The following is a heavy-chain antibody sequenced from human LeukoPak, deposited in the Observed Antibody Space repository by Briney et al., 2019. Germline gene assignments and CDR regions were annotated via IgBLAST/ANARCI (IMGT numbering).Heavy chain of an antibody. CDR1: GGSISSSSYY. CDR3: ASLYFWSGYYAFDY. D-gene: IGHD3-3*01. J-gene: IGHJ4*02. CDR2: IYDSGST. V-gene: IGHV4-39*01. Sequence: SETLSLTCTVSGGSISSSSYYWGWIRQPPGKGLEWVGSIYDSGSTYYNPSLKSRVTISVDTSKNQFSLKLSSVTAADTAVYYFASLYFWSGYYAFDYWGQGTLVTVSS.